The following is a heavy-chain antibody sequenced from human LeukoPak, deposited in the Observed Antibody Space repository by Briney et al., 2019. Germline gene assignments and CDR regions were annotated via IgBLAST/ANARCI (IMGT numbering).Heavy chain of an antibody. D-gene: IGHD6-19*01. Sequence: PGRSLRLSCTASGFTFGDYAMSWVRQAPGKGLEWVGFIRSKTFGGTTEYAASVKGRLTISRDDSKSIAYLQMNSLRTEDTAVYYCTGYSSGWYSTDYWGQGTLVTVSS. V-gene: IGHV3-49*04. CDR3: TGYSSGWYSTDY. J-gene: IGHJ4*02. CDR1: GFTFGDYA. CDR2: IRSKTFGGTT.